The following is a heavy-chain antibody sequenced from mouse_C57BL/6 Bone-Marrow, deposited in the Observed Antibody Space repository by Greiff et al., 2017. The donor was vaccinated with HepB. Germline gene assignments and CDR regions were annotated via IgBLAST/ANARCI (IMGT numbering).Heavy chain of an antibody. Sequence: EVQLKESGGGLVKPGGSLKLSCAASGFTFSDYGMHWVRQAPEKGLEWVAYISSGSSTIYYADTVKGRFTISRDNAKNTLFLQMTSLRSEDTAIYYCALDAAIYYAMDYWGQGTSVTVSS. CDR1: GFTFSDYG. J-gene: IGHJ4*01. CDR3: ALDAAIYYAMDY. CDR2: ISSGSSTI. V-gene: IGHV5-17*01.